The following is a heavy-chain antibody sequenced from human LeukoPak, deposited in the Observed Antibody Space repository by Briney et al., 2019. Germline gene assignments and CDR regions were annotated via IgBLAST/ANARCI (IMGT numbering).Heavy chain of an antibody. V-gene: IGHV4-31*03. CDR1: GDSISSGGYY. J-gene: IGHJ6*03. CDR3: ARVLVDGYYYYMDV. Sequence: SETLSLTCTVSGDSISSGGYYWSWIRQPPGKGPEWIGYIYYSGSTYYNPSLKSRVTISVDTSKNQFSLKLSSVTAADTAVYYCARVLVDGYYYYMDVWGKGTTVTVSS. CDR2: IYYSGST. D-gene: IGHD2-8*02.